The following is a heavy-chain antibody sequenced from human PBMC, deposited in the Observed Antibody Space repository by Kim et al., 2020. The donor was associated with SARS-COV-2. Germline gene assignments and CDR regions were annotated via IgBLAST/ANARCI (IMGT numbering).Heavy chain of an antibody. CDR2: GSTI. J-gene: IGHJ4*02. Sequence: GSTIYYADSVKGRFTISRDNAKNALYLQMNSLRAEDTAVYYCARDPGFIDWGQGTLVTVSS. CDR3: ARDPGFID. V-gene: IGHV3-48*03.